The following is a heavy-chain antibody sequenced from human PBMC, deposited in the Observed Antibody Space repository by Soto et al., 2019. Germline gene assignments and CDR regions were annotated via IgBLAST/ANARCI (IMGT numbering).Heavy chain of an antibody. Sequence: GGSLRLSCAASGFTFSSYGMHWVRQAPGKGLEWVAVISYDGSNKYYADSVKGRFTISRDNSKNTLYLQMNSLRAEDTAVYYCAKDLDNWNYAYDYWGQGTLVTVSS. V-gene: IGHV3-30*18. CDR3: AKDLDNWNYAYDY. CDR2: ISYDGSNK. J-gene: IGHJ4*02. D-gene: IGHD1-7*01. CDR1: GFTFSSYG.